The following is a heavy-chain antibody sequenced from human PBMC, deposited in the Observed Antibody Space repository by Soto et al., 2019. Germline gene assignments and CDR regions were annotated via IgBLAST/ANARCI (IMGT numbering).Heavy chain of an antibody. Sequence: QVQLVQSGAEVKKPGSSVKVSCTASGGSLSNFGISWVRQARGQGLEWMGAIIPVFGTPNYAQKFQDRVTNNADQSTTTVYREVRSLTSEDSAVYYCARGDATKIVVTTYAAMDVWGQAPTVTVSS. J-gene: IGHJ6*02. D-gene: IGHD3-22*01. CDR3: ARGDATKIVVTTYAAMDV. CDR2: IIPVFGTP. V-gene: IGHV1-69*12. CDR1: GGSLSNFG.